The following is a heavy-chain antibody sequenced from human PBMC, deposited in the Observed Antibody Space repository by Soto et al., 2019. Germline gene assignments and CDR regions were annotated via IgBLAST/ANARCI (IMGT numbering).Heavy chain of an antibody. J-gene: IGHJ6*02. CDR2: IIPIPGTA. D-gene: IGHD2-2*01. V-gene: IGHV1-69*01. CDR3: ARSQGSSTSLEIYYYYYYGMDV. CDR1: GGTFGSYA. Sequence: QVQLVQSGAEVQKPGSSVKVSCKASGGTFGSYAISWVRQAPGQGLEWMGGIIPIPGTANYAQKFQGRVKNAADESTSTAYMELSSLRSEDTAVYYCARSQGSSTSLEIYYYYYYGMDVWGQGTTVTVSS.